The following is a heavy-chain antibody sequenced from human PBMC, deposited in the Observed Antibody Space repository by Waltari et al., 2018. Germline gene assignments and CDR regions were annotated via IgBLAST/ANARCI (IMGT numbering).Heavy chain of an antibody. J-gene: IGHJ4*02. Sequence: QVQLVQSGAEVKKPGASVKVSCKASGYTFTSYGISWVRQAPGQGLEWMGWFSAYNGNTNYAQKLQGRVTMTTDTSTSTAYMELRSLRSDDTAVYYCARVENYYDSSGYYPFDYWGQGTLVTVSS. CDR1: GYTFTSYG. V-gene: IGHV1-18*01. D-gene: IGHD3-22*01. CDR3: ARVENYYDSSGYYPFDY. CDR2: FSAYNGNT.